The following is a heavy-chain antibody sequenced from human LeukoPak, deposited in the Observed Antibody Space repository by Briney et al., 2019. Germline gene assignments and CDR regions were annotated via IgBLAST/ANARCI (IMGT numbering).Heavy chain of an antibody. V-gene: IGHV4-31*03. CDR2: INYSGST. D-gene: IGHD2-15*01. CDR3: ARGNSDGKREDY. J-gene: IGHJ4*02. CDR1: GGSIASAGYY. Sequence: PSETPSLTCTVSGGSIASAGYYWSWIRQHPGKGLEWIGYINYSGSTYYNPSLKSRVTISGDTSKNQFSLKLSSVTAADTAVYYCARGNSDGKREDYWGPGTLLTVSS.